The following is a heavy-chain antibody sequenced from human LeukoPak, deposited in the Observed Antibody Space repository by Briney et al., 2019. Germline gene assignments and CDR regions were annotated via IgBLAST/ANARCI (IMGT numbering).Heavy chain of an antibody. CDR1: GFTFSSYA. Sequence: SGGSLRLSCAASGFTFSSYAMSWVRQAPGKGLEWVSAISGSGGSTYYADSVKGRFTISRDNSKNTLYLQMNSLRAEDTAVYYCAKRSRPNVDIVATIKGTFFDYWGQGTLVTVSS. D-gene: IGHD5-12*01. CDR3: AKRSRPNVDIVATIKGTFFDY. J-gene: IGHJ4*02. V-gene: IGHV3-23*01. CDR2: ISGSGGST.